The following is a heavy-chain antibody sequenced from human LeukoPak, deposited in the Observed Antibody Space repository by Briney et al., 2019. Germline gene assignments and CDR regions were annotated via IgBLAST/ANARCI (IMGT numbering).Heavy chain of an antibody. CDR3: ARKPAVYSFDY. J-gene: IGHJ4*02. CDR1: GFTFGSYS. V-gene: IGHV3-48*04. Sequence: PGGSLRLSCAASGFTFGSYSMNWVRQAPGKGLEWVSYISRSSSTIYYADSVKGRFTISRDNAKNSLYLQMNSLRAEDTAVYYCARKPAVYSFDYWGQGTLVTVSS. CDR2: ISRSSSTI. D-gene: IGHD2-2*01.